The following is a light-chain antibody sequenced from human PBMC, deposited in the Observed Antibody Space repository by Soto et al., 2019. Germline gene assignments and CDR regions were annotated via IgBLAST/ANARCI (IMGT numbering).Light chain of an antibody. Sequence: QSALTQPRSVSGSPGQSVTISCTGTSSDVGRYDYVSWYRQDAGKAPKVIIYEVFQRPSGVPDRFSGSKSGNTASLTISGLQAKDEADYYCCAHAGSHTWVFGGGTKLTVL. CDR3: CAHAGSHTWV. J-gene: IGLJ3*02. V-gene: IGLV2-11*01. CDR2: EVF. CDR1: SSDVGRYDY.